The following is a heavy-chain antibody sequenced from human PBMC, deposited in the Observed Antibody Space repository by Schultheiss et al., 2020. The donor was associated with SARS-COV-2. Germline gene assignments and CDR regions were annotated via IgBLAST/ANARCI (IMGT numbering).Heavy chain of an antibody. Sequence: GGSLRLSCAASGFTFSSYEMNWVRQAPGKGLEWVSYISSSGSTIYYADSVKGRFTISRDNAKNSLYLQMNSLRAEDTAVYYCARMSDFWSGVIDYWGQGTLVTVSS. D-gene: IGHD3-3*01. J-gene: IGHJ4*02. CDR3: ARMSDFWSGVIDY. V-gene: IGHV3-48*03. CDR2: ISSSGSTI. CDR1: GFTFSSYE.